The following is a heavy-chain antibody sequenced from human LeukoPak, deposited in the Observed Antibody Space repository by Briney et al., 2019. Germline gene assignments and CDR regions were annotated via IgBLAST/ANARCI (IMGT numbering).Heavy chain of an antibody. CDR3: ARGVYGSGSYGYVY. J-gene: IGHJ4*02. CDR1: GDSVSSGSYY. CDR2: IYYSGST. D-gene: IGHD3-10*01. Sequence: SETLSLTCTVTGDSVSSGSYYWSWIRQPPGKGLGWIGYIYYSGSTNYNPSLKNRVTISVDTSKNQFSLKLNSVTAADTAVYYCARGVYGSGSYGYVYWGQGTLVTVSS. V-gene: IGHV4-61*01.